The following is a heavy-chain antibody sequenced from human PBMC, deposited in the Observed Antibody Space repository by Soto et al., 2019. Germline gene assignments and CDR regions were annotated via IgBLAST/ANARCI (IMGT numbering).Heavy chain of an antibody. Sequence: EVQLLESGGGLVQPGGSLRLSCAASGFTFTNYAMTWVRQAPGKGLEWVSGISASGGRTYYADSVKGRFTISRDNSKNTLFLQMNSLRAEDTALYYCAKDRGSLYTSSSPLDFWGQGTLVTVSS. D-gene: IGHD6-6*01. CDR3: AKDRGSLYTSSSPLDF. J-gene: IGHJ4*02. CDR2: ISASGGRT. CDR1: GFTFTNYA. V-gene: IGHV3-23*01.